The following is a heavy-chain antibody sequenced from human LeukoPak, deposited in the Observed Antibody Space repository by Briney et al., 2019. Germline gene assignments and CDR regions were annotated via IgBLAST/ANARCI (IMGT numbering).Heavy chain of an antibody. J-gene: IGHJ3*02. Sequence: PSETLSLTCAVYGGSFSGYYWSWIRQPPGKGLEWIGEINHSGSTNYNPSLKSRVTISVDTSKNQFSLKLSSVTAADTAVYYCARVGSGWYFSAFDIWGQGTMVTVSS. CDR2: INHSGST. V-gene: IGHV4-34*01. CDR1: GGSFSGYY. D-gene: IGHD6-19*01. CDR3: ARVGSGWYFSAFDI.